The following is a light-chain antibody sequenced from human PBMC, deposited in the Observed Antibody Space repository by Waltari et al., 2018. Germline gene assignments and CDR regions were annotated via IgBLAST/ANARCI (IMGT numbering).Light chain of an antibody. CDR1: SSDVGIYNL. V-gene: IGLV2-23*02. CDR3: SSYAGSSVV. Sequence: QSALTQPASVSGSPGQSLTISCTGTSSDVGIYNLVTWYQQHPGKAPKLMIYEVSKRPSGVSIRFSASKSGSTASLTSSGLYAEDEADYFCSSYAGSSVVFGGGTKLTVL. J-gene: IGLJ2*01. CDR2: EVS.